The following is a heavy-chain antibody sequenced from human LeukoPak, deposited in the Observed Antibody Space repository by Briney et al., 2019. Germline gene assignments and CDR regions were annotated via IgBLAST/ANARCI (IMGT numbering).Heavy chain of an antibody. CDR2: TYTSGST. CDR1: GGSISSYY. V-gene: IGHV4-4*07. D-gene: IGHD4-23*01. CDR3: ARATYTYGGKGSAFDY. Sequence: PSETLSLTCTVSGGSISSYYWSWIRQPAGKGLEWIGRTYTSGSTNYNPSLKSRVTMSVDTSKNQFSLKLSSVTAADTAVYYCARATYTYGGKGSAFDYWGQGTLVTVSS. J-gene: IGHJ4*02.